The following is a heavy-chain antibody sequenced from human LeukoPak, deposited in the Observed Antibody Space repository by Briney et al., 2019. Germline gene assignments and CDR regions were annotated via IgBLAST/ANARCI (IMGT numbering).Heavy chain of an antibody. CDR3: ARGWASSRRKAFDI. CDR1: GFIFNSDW. D-gene: IGHD3-16*01. Sequence: GGSLRLSCAASGFIFNSDWMNWLRQAPGKGLEWVANVDQDGSEKYYVGSVKGRFSISRDNAKNSLYLQMNSLRVEDTAVYYCARGWASSRRKAFDIWGQGTIVTVSS. V-gene: IGHV3-7*03. CDR2: VDQDGSEK. J-gene: IGHJ3*02.